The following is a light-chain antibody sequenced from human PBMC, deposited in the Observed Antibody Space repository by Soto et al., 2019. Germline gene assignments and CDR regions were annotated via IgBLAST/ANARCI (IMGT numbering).Light chain of an antibody. J-gene: IGKJ4*01. Sequence: DIKMTQSPSTRSASGGGRVTISFRASQSISSWLAWYQQKPGKAPKLLIYDASSLESGVPSRFSGSGSGTDFTLTISSLQAEDVAVYYCQQYYSTPLSFGGGTKVDI. CDR3: QQYYSTPLS. CDR2: DAS. V-gene: IGKV1-5*01. CDR1: QSISSW.